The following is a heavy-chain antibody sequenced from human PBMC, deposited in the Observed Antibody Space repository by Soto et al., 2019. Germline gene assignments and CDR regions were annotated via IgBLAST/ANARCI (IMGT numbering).Heavy chain of an antibody. CDR3: ARGGDANRYYYYGMDV. Sequence: ASVKVSCKASGYTFTGYYMHWVQQAPGQGLEWMGWINPNSGGTNYAQKFQGWVTMTRDTSISTAYMELSRLRSDDTAVYYCARGGDANRYYYYGMDVWGQGTTVTVSS. V-gene: IGHV1-2*04. J-gene: IGHJ6*02. CDR2: INPNSGGT. CDR1: GYTFTGYY.